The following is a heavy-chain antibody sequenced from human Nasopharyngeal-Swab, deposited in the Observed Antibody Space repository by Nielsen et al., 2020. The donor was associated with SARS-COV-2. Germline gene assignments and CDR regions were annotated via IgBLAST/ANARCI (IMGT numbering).Heavy chain of an antibody. CDR2: INHSGST. D-gene: IGHD5-18*01. J-gene: IGHJ4*02. V-gene: IGHV4-34*01. CDR1: GGSFSGYY. Sequence: SETLSLTCAVYGGSFSGYYWSWIRQPPGKGLEWIGEINHSGSTNYNPSLKSRVTISVDTSKNQFSLKLSSVTAAGTAVYYCARGGYSYGPDYWGQGTLVTVS. CDR3: ARGGYSYGPDY.